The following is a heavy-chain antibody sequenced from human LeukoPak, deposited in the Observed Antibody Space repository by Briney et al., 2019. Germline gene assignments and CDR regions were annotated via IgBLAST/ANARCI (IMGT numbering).Heavy chain of an antibody. D-gene: IGHD3-9*01. CDR1: GFTFSSYA. CDR3: AKASLRYFDWFSDY. Sequence: PGGSLRLSCAASGFTFSSYAMHWVRQAPGKGLEWVAVISYDGSNKYYADSVKGRFTISRDNSRNTLHLQMNSLRAEDTAVYSCAKASLRYFDWFSDYRGQGTLVTVSS. CDR2: ISYDGSNK. V-gene: IGHV3-30*18. J-gene: IGHJ4*02.